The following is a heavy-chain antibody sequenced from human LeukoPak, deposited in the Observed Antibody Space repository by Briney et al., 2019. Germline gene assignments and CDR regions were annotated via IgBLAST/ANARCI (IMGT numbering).Heavy chain of an antibody. CDR2: IIPIFGTA. D-gene: IGHD1-14*01. V-gene: IGHV1-69*05. CDR3: ARDHHRIGRLNYYYTDV. J-gene: IGHJ6*03. CDR1: GGTFSSYA. Sequence: SVKVSCKASGGTFSSYAISWVRQAPGQGLEWMGGIIPIFGTANYAQKFQGRVTITTDESTSTAYMELSSLRSEDTAVYYCARDHHRIGRLNYYYTDVWGKGTTVTVSS.